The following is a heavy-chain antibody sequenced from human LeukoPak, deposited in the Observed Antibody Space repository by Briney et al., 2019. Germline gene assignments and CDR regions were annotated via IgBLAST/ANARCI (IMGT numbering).Heavy chain of an antibody. Sequence: SETLSLTCTVSGGSITSFYWSWIRQPAGKGLEWIGRIYTSGSTNYNPSLKSRVTMSVDTSKNQFSLKLSSVTAADTAVYYCTRLPNTMVRVDYCGQGTLVTVSS. CDR1: GGSITSFY. J-gene: IGHJ4*02. CDR3: TRLPNTMVRVDY. CDR2: IYTSGST. V-gene: IGHV4-4*07. D-gene: IGHD3-10*01.